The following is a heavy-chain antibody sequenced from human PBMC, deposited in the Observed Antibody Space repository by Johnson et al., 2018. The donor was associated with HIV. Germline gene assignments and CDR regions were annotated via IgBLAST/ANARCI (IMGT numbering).Heavy chain of an antibody. J-gene: IGHJ3*02. Sequence: QVQLVESGGGVARPGGSLRLSCAASGFTFSSYAMHWVRQAPGKGLEWVAVISYDGSNKYYADSVKGRFTISRDNAKNSLYLQMNSLRAEDTAVYYCAKAKYYVYAFDIWGPGTMVTVSA. D-gene: IGHD1-26*01. CDR1: GFTFSSYA. V-gene: IGHV3-30-3*01. CDR2: ISYDGSNK. CDR3: AKAKYYVYAFDI.